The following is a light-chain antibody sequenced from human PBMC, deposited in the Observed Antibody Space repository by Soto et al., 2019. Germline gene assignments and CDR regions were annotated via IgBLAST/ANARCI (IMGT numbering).Light chain of an antibody. CDR2: DVS. V-gene: IGLV2-14*01. J-gene: IGLJ1*01. CDR1: SSDIGGYKY. Sequence: QSALTQPASVSGSPGQSITISCTGTSSDIGGYKYVSWYQQHPGKAPKLMIYDVSNRPSGVSNRFSGSKSGNTATLTISGXXXXXXXEYYCSSYTGGSTYVFGTGTKLTVL. CDR3: SSYTGGSTYV.